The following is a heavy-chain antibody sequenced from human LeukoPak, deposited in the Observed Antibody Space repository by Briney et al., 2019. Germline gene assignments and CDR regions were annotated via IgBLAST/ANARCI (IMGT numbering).Heavy chain of an antibody. CDR2: MDPNSGNT. CDR3: VLDDSSGSHLD. Sequence: EASVKVSCKASGYTFTSYDVNWVRQATGQGLEWMGWMDPNSGNTGYAQKFQGRVTMTRNTSISTAYMELSSLRSEDTAVYYCVLDDSSGSHLDWGQGPLVTVSS. V-gene: IGHV1-8*01. D-gene: IGHD3-22*01. CDR1: GYTFTSYD. J-gene: IGHJ4*02.